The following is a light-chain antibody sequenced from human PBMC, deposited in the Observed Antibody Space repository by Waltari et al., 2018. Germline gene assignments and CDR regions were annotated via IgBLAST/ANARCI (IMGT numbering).Light chain of an antibody. J-gene: IGKJ1*01. CDR2: KAS. CDR1: QSISSS. CDR3: QQYKTYSS. Sequence: IQMTQSPSTLSASIGDRVTITCRASQSISSSLAWYQQKPGKAPKLLIYKASTLETGVPSRFSGSESGTEFTLTISSLQPDDFATYYCQQYKTYSSFGQGTKVEI. V-gene: IGKV1-5*03.